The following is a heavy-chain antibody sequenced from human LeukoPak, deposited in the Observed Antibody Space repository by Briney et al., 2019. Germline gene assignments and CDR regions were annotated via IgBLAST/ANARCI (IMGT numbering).Heavy chain of an antibody. Sequence: GGSLRLSCAASGFTFDDYAMHCVRQAPGKGLEWVSGISWNSGSIGYADSVKGRFTISRDNAKNSLYLQMNSLRAEDMALYYCAKDIGALGFCSSTSCPYYFDYWGQGTLVTVSS. CDR1: GFTFDDYA. V-gene: IGHV3-9*03. CDR2: ISWNSGSI. CDR3: AKDIGALGFCSSTSCPYYFDY. D-gene: IGHD2-2*01. J-gene: IGHJ4*02.